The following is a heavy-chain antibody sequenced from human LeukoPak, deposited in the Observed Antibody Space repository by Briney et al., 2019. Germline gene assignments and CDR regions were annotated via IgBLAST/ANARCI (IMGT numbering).Heavy chain of an antibody. CDR1: GFTFSSYS. CDR3: ARDAQLWLRRYYFDY. D-gene: IGHD5-18*01. V-gene: IGHV3-21*01. CDR2: ISSSSSYI. J-gene: IGHJ4*02. Sequence: GGSLRLSCAASGFTFSSYSMNWVRQAPGKGLEWVSSISSSSSYIYYADSVKGRFTISRDNAKNSLYLQMNSLRAEDTAVYYCARDAQLWLRRYYFDYWGQGTLVTVSS.